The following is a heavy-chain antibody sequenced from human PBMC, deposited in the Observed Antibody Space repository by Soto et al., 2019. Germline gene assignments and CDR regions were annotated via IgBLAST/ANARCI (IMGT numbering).Heavy chain of an antibody. V-gene: IGHV3-48*02. CDR1: GLNFTSFS. J-gene: IGHJ4*02. CDR2: ISSSSSTI. Sequence: VGSLRLSCAASGLNFTSFSMNWVRQAPGKGLEWVSFISSSSSTIYYADSVKGRFTISRDNAKNSLYLQMNSLRDEDTAVYYCARDRGYTYGFDFWGQGALVTAPQ. CDR3: ARDRGYTYGFDF. D-gene: IGHD5-18*01.